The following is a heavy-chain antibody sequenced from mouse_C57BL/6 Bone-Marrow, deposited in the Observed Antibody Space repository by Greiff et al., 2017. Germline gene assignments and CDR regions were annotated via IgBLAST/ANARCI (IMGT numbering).Heavy chain of an antibody. CDR3: AKPGLLLRNGAY. D-gene: IGHD1-1*01. CDR2: IWGDGST. Sequence: QVQLKESGPGLVAPSQSLSITCTVSGFSLTSYGVSWVRQPPGQGLEWLGVIWGDGSTNNHSALISRQSISKANSKSHVFSKLNSLLTDDTSSYYCAKPGLLLRNGAYWGQGTLVTVSA. CDR1: GFSLTSYG. V-gene: IGHV2-3*01. J-gene: IGHJ3*01.